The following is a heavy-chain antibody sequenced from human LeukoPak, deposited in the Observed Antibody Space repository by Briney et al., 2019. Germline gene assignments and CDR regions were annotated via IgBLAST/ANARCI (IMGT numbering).Heavy chain of an antibody. CDR1: GYTLTELS. V-gene: IGHV1-69*06. CDR3: ARRMRNWFDP. J-gene: IGHJ5*02. Sequence: SVKVSCKVSGYTLTELSMHWVRQAPGKGLEWMGGIIPIFGTANYAQKFQGRVTITADKSTSTAYMELSSLRSEDTAVYYCARRMRNWFDPWGQGTLVTVSS. CDR2: IIPIFGTA.